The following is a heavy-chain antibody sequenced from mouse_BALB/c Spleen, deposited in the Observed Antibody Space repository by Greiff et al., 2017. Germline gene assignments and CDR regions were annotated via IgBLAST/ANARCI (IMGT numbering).Heavy chain of an antibody. CDR2: ISSGSSTI. D-gene: IGHD2-4*01. CDR1: GFTFSSFG. CDR3: ARPYDYDGSAY. Sequence: EVQRVESGGGLVQPGGSRKLSCAASGFTFSSFGMHWVRQAPEKGLEWVAYISSGSSTIYYADTVKGRFTISRDNPKNTLFLQMTSLRSEDTAMYYCARPYDYDGSAYWGQGTLVTVSA. J-gene: IGHJ3*01. V-gene: IGHV5-17*02.